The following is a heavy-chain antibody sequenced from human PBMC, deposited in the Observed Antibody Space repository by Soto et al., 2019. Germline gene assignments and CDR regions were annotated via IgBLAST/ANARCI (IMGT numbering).Heavy chain of an antibody. CDR3: ARGPSGYKVDY. V-gene: IGHV4-30-4*01. J-gene: IGHJ4*02. D-gene: IGHD1-1*01. Sequence: QVQLQESGPGLVKPSETLSLTCTVSGGSISNVNDCWSWIRQPPDKGLELIGHIYDGGSTYNNPPLKIRVTISVDTSNNQFSLKLSSVTVADTAVYYCARGPSGYKVDYWGQGTLVSVSS. CDR2: IYDGGST. CDR1: GGSISNVNDC.